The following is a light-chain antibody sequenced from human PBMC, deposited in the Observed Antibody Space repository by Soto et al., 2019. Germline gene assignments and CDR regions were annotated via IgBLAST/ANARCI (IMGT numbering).Light chain of an antibody. CDR1: QSISTY. V-gene: IGKV1-5*03. Sequence: DIRLTQSPSSLSAFVGDRLTITCRASQSISTYLNWYQQKPGKAPKLLIYKASTLKSGVPSRFSGSGSGTEFTLTISSLQPDDFATYYCQHYNSYSEAFGQGTKVDIK. J-gene: IGKJ1*01. CDR2: KAS. CDR3: QHYNSYSEA.